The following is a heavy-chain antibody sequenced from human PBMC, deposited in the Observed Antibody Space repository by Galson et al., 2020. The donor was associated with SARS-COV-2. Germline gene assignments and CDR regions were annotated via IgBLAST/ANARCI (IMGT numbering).Heavy chain of an antibody. Sequence: GGSLRLSCTGSGFTFSSYWMHWVRQAPGKGLVWVSRINGEGNSTSYADFVKGRFTISRDNAKNTLYLQMNSLRVEDTAVYYCTATRAYWGQGTLVTVSS. CDR1: GFTFSSYW. CDR3: TATRAY. D-gene: IGHD1-1*01. CDR2: INGEGNST. V-gene: IGHV3-74*01. J-gene: IGHJ4*02.